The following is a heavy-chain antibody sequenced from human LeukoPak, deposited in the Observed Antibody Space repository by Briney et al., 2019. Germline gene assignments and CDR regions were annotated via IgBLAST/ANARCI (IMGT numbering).Heavy chain of an antibody. Sequence: GASVKVSCKASGYTFSIYNMHWVRQAPGQGLEWMGIINPSGGTSYAQKLQGRITMTRDTSTSTLYMELSSLRSEDTAVHYCAREGVAGTGLDYWGQGTLVTVSS. J-gene: IGHJ4*02. CDR1: GYTFSIYN. V-gene: IGHV1-46*01. D-gene: IGHD6-13*01. CDR2: INPSGGT. CDR3: AREGVAGTGLDY.